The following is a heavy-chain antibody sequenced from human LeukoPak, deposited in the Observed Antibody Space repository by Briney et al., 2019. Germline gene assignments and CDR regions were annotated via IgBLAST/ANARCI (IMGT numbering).Heavy chain of an antibody. V-gene: IGHV4-34*01. D-gene: IGHD6-19*01. J-gene: IGHJ4*02. CDR1: GFTFSNAW. CDR2: INHSGST. Sequence: GSLRLSCAASGFTFSNAWMSWIRQPPGKGLEWIGEINHSGSTNYNPSLKSRVTISVDTSKNQFSLKLSSVTAADTAVYYCARSYRQWLVDYWGQGTLVTVSS. CDR3: ARSYRQWLVDY.